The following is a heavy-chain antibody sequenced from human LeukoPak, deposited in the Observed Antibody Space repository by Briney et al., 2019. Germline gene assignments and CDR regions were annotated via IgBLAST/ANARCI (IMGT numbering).Heavy chain of an antibody. Sequence: SGTLSLTCAVSGASISGSNWWSWVRQPPGEGLEWIGEIYHSGSTNYNPSLKSRVTISVDKSKNHFSLKLSSVTAADTAVYYCARGYCSGGSCYSGGTFAYWGQGTLVTVSS. D-gene: IGHD2-15*01. CDR1: GASISGSNW. CDR2: IYHSGST. CDR3: ARGYCSGGSCYSGGTFAY. V-gene: IGHV4-4*02. J-gene: IGHJ4*02.